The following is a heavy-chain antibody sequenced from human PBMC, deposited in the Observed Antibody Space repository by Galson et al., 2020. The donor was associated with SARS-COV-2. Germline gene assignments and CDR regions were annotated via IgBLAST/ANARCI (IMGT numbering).Heavy chain of an antibody. CDR2: IHSGGST. CDR1: GFAVSSNY. D-gene: IGHD2-21*02. Sequence: GESLKISCAASGFAVSSNYMSWVRQAPGKGLEWVSVIHSGGSTYYADSVKGRFTTSRHNSKNTLYLQMNSLRGEDTAVYYCARAPPPGDDIGYWGQGTLVTVSS. CDR3: ARAPPPGDDIGY. V-gene: IGHV3-53*04. J-gene: IGHJ4*02.